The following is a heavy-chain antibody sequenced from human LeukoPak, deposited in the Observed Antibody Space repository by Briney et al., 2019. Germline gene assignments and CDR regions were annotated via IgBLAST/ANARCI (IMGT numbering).Heavy chain of an antibody. V-gene: IGHV4-34*01. J-gene: IGHJ4*02. CDR1: DGSFSNHY. CDR2: INQSGST. D-gene: IGHD3-22*01. CDR3: ARGSQRDSSGYYFWPTLNRFDY. Sequence: SETLSLTCAVYDGSFSNHYWSWIRQPPGKGLEWIGEINQSGSTNYNPSLKSRVTISVDTSKNQFSLKLSSVTAADTAVYYCARGSQRDSSGYYFWPTLNRFDYWGQGTLVTVSS.